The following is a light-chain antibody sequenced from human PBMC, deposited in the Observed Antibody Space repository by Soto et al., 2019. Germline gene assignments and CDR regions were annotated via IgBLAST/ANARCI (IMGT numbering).Light chain of an antibody. J-gene: IGKJ3*01. Sequence: EIVLTQSPATLSLSPGERATLSCRASQSVSSYLAWYQQKPGQAPRLLIYDASNRATGIPARFSGSGSGTDFTITISSLEPEDFSVYYCQQRSNWSTAFTVRPGTKVDIK. CDR2: DAS. CDR1: QSVSSY. V-gene: IGKV3-11*01. CDR3: QQRSNWSTAFT.